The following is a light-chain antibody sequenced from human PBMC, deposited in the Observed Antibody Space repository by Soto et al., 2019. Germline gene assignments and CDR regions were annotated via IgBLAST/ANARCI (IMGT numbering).Light chain of an antibody. CDR1: SSDIGPYNF. Sequence: QSVLTQPASVSGSPGQSITISCTGTSSDIGPYNFVSWYQQHPGKAPKLMLYDVNIRPSGVSNRFSGSKSGNTASLTMSGLQAEDEADYYCTSWTTSTTMIFGGGTKVTVL. CDR2: DVN. CDR3: TSWTTSTTMI. J-gene: IGLJ2*01. V-gene: IGLV2-14*03.